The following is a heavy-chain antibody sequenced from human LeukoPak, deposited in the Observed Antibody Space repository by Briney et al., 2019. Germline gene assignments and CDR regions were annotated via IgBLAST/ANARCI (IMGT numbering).Heavy chain of an antibody. Sequence: GGSLRLSCAVSGFTFSNYDMHWVRQAPGKGLEWVAVIWYDGSNKYYADSVKGRFTISRDNSKNTLYLQMNTLRAEDTAVYYCARHDGNSGYFYFDYWGQGTLVTVSS. V-gene: IGHV3-33*01. CDR3: ARHDGNSGYFYFDY. CDR1: GFTFSNYD. CDR2: IWYDGSNK. J-gene: IGHJ4*02. D-gene: IGHD5-12*01.